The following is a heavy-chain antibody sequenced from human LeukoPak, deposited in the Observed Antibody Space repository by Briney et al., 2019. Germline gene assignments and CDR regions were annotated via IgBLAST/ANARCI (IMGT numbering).Heavy chain of an antibody. Sequence: PSETLSLTCAVYGGSFSGSYWSWIRQPPGEGLEWIGEINPSGSTDYNPSLESRVTISVDTSKNQFSLKLSSVTAADTAVYYCARRAVAGTRFDPWGQGTLVTVSS. J-gene: IGHJ5*02. V-gene: IGHV4-34*01. CDR3: ARRAVAGTRFDP. D-gene: IGHD6-19*01. CDR2: INPSGST. CDR1: GGSFSGSY.